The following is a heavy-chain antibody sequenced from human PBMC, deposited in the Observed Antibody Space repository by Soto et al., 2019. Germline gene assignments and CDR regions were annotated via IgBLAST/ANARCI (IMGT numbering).Heavy chain of an antibody. Sequence: SETLSLTCAVYGGSFSGYYWSWIRQPPGKGLEWIGSIYYSGSTYYNPSLKSRVTISVDTSKNQFSLKLSSVTAADTAVYYCAGHPSYYDILTGPSFDYWGQGTLVTVSS. D-gene: IGHD3-9*01. V-gene: IGHV4-34*01. J-gene: IGHJ4*02. CDR3: AGHPSYYDILTGPSFDY. CDR1: GGSFSGYY. CDR2: IYYSGST.